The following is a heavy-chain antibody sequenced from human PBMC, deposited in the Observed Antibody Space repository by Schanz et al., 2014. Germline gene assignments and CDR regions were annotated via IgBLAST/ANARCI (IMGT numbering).Heavy chain of an antibody. CDR3: ARERGRGYCSRTSCSKDYGMDV. V-gene: IGHV1-2*02. CDR1: GYTFTDYY. Sequence: QVQLVQSGAEVKKLGASVKVSCKASGYTFTDYYMHWVRQAPGQGLEWMGWINPNSGGTNYPQRFQGRVTTTRDTSSRTVYMQLSRLTSDDTAVYFCARERGRGYCSRTSCSKDYGMDVWGQGTTVTVSS. D-gene: IGHD2-2*01. J-gene: IGHJ6*02. CDR2: INPNSGGT.